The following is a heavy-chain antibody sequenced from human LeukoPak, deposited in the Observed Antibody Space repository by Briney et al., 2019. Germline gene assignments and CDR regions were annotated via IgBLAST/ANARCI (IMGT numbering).Heavy chain of an antibody. V-gene: IGHV3-64D*06. CDR2: ISGNGGST. D-gene: IGHD6-13*01. Sequence: PGGSLRLSCSASGFIISNYAMHWVRQAPGKELEYVSAISGNGGSTYYADSVKGRFTISRDNSKNTLYLQMSSLRAEDTAIYHCVKDLYKGDSSSWYYFDYWGQGTLVTVSS. CDR3: VKDLYKGDSSSWYYFDY. CDR1: GFIISNYA. J-gene: IGHJ4*02.